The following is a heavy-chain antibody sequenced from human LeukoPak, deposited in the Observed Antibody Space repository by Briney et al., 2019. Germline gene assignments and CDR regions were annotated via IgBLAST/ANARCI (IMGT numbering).Heavy chain of an antibody. J-gene: IGHJ4*02. Sequence: SETLSLTCTVSGGSISTYYWSWIRQPPGQGLEWIGHIYYSGSTTYNPSLKSRVSISVDTSKNQFSLKLTSVTAADTAVYYCARFDASASYLDCWGQGTLVTVSS. V-gene: IGHV4-59*01. CDR2: IYYSGST. CDR1: GGSISTYY. CDR3: ARFDASASYLDC. D-gene: IGHD3-16*01.